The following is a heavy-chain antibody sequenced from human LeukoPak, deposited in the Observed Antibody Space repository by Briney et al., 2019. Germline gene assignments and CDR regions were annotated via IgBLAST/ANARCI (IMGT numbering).Heavy chain of an antibody. CDR2: GSNSGNT. D-gene: IGHD1-7*01. CDR3: AGGPNYHYSDF. J-gene: IGHJ4*01. CDR1: GVSITTYY. Sequence: SETLSLTCTVSGVSITTYYWSWIRQPPGQGLEWIGFGSNSGNTNYNPSLKSRVTISVDTSKSQFSLKLTSVTAADTAMYYCAGGPNYHYSDFWGLGTLVTVSS. V-gene: IGHV4-59*01.